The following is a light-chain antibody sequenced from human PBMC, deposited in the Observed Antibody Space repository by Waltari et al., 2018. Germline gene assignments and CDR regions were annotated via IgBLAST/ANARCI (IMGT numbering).Light chain of an antibody. J-gene: IGLJ1*01. CDR3: QSYDSTLSVLYV. V-gene: IGLV1-40*01. Sequence: QSVLTQPPSVSGAPGQRVTISCTGSRTNIGACYDVKWYQQLPGTAPKLIIYDTTNRPSGAPDRFSGSKSGASASLAITGLQPEDEADYFCQSYDSTLSVLYVFGTGTKVTVL. CDR2: DTT. CDR1: RTNIGACYD.